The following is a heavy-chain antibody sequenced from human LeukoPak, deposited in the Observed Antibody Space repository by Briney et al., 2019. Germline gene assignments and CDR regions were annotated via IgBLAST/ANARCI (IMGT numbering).Heavy chain of an antibody. D-gene: IGHD6-13*01. Sequence: SETLSLTCTVSGGSISIYYWNWIRQPAGKGLEWIGRIFTRGITNYNPSLKSRVTMSVDTSKNQFSLKLSSVTAADTAVYYCARGQLVSYLPFDYWGQGTLVTVSS. J-gene: IGHJ4*02. V-gene: IGHV4-4*07. CDR2: IFTRGIT. CDR3: ARGQLVSYLPFDY. CDR1: GGSISIYY.